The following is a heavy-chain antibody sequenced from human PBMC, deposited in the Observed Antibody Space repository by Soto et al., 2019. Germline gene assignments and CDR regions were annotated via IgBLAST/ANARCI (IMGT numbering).Heavy chain of an antibody. V-gene: IGHV3-74*01. J-gene: IGHJ6*02. CDR2: INSDGSST. Sequence: EVQLVESGGGLVQPGGSLRLSCAASGFTFSSYWMHWVRQAPGKGLVWVSRINSDGSSTSYADSVKGRFTISRDNAKNTLYLQRYSLRAEDTAVYYCAIGGPDCTNGVCYTQRYYYYYYGMDVWGQGTTVTVSS. CDR1: GFTFSSYW. D-gene: IGHD2-8*01. CDR3: AIGGPDCTNGVCYTQRYYYYYYGMDV.